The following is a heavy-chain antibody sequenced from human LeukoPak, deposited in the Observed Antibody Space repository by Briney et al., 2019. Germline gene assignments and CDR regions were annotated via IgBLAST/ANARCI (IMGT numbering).Heavy chain of an antibody. Sequence: QPGGSLRLSCAASGFTFSSYAMSWVRQAPGKGLEWVSSISGSGGSTYYADSVKGRFTISRDNSKNTLYLQVNSLRAEDTAVYYCAKEKALVVITYFDYWGQGTLVTVSS. D-gene: IGHD3-22*01. V-gene: IGHV3-23*01. J-gene: IGHJ4*02. CDR2: ISGSGGST. CDR3: AKEKALVVITYFDY. CDR1: GFTFSSYA.